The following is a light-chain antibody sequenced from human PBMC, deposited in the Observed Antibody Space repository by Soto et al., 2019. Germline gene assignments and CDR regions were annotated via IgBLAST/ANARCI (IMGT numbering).Light chain of an antibody. Sequence: EIGLTQSPATLSLSPGERATLSCRASQSVSSYLAWYQQKPGQAPRLLIYDASNRATGIPARFSGSGSGTDFTLTISSLEPEDFAVYYCQQRSNWVFTFGPGTKVDIK. CDR3: QQRSNWVFT. J-gene: IGKJ3*01. CDR2: DAS. V-gene: IGKV3-11*01. CDR1: QSVSSY.